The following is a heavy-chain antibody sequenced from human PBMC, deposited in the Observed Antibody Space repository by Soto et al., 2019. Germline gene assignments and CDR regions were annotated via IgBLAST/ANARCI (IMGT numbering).Heavy chain of an antibody. Sequence: PSETLSLTCAVYGGSFSGYYWSWIRQPPGKGLEWIGEINHSGSTNYNPSLKSRVTISVDTSKNQFSLKLSSVTAADTAVYYCARFGSPTYTYYDCVWGSSLYYYGMDVWGQGTTVTVSS. J-gene: IGHJ6*02. V-gene: IGHV4-34*01. CDR2: INHSGST. CDR3: ARFGSPTYTYYDCVWGSSLYYYGMDV. D-gene: IGHD3-16*01. CDR1: GGSFSGYY.